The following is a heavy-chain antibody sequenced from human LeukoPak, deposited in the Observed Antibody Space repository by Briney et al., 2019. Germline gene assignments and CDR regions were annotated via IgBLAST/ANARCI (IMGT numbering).Heavy chain of an antibody. J-gene: IGHJ5*02. V-gene: IGHV3-30-3*01. Sequence: GGSLRLSCAASGFTFSSYAMHWVRQAPGKGLEWVAVISYDGSNKYYADSVKGRFTISRDNSKNTLYLQMNSLRAEDTAVYYCARDLQEYSSGWYGKWFDPWGQGTLVTVSS. CDR1: GFTFSSYA. CDR3: ARDLQEYSSGWYGKWFDP. D-gene: IGHD6-19*01. CDR2: ISYDGSNK.